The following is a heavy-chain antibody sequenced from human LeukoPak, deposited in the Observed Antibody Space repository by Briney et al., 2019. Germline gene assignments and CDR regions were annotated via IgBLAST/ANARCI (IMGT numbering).Heavy chain of an antibody. CDR1: GFTFSSYW. Sequence: QPGGSLRLSCAASGFTFSSYWMHWVRQAPGKGLVWVSRINNDGSSTSYADSVKGRFTISRDNAKNTLYLQMNSLRAEDTAVYYCARSGANGDRERFDYWGQGTLVTVSS. CDR3: ARSGANGDRERFDY. V-gene: IGHV3-74*01. CDR2: INNDGSST. D-gene: IGHD4-17*01. J-gene: IGHJ4*02.